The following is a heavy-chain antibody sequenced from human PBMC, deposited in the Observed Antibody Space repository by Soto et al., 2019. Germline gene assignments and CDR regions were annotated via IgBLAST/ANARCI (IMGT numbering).Heavy chain of an antibody. CDR2: INHSGST. CDR3: ARGPRMLLQSPRAYDFWSGGRFDP. Sequence: SETLSLTCAVYGGSFSGYYWSWIRQPPGKGLEWIGEINHSGSTNYNPSLKSRVTISVDTSKNQFSLKLSSVTAADTAVYYCARGPRMLLQSPRAYDFWSGGRFDPWGQGTLVTVSS. CDR1: GGSFSGYY. J-gene: IGHJ5*02. V-gene: IGHV4-34*01. D-gene: IGHD3-3*01.